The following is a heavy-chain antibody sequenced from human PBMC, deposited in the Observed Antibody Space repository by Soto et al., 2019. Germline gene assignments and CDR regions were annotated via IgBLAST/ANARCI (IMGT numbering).Heavy chain of an antibody. V-gene: IGHV4-38-2*02. J-gene: IGHJ4*02. D-gene: IGHD6-19*01. Sequence: LSLTCAVSDYSISSGFYWGWIRQPPGKGLEWIGSIYHSGTTFYNPSLKSRVTISVDTSKNQFSLNLTSVTAADSAVYYCARDRPSGWFVEGGYYFDCWGQGTLVTVPQ. CDR2: IYHSGTT. CDR1: DYSISSGFY. CDR3: ARDRPSGWFVEGGYYFDC.